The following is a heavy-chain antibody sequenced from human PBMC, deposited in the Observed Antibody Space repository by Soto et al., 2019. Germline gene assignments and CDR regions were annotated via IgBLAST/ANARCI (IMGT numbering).Heavy chain of an antibody. CDR1: GFFFQNYA. V-gene: IGHV3-33*01. CDR3: ARAMTMTLARIFGMDV. J-gene: IGHJ6*02. D-gene: IGHD3-3*01. CDR2: IFYDGSND. Sequence: VGSLRLSCAASGFFFQNYAMHWVRLAPGKGLEWVSYIFYDGSNDNYADSVKGRFTVSRDNSEGMMFLQMNNLRVEDSGVYFCARAMTMTLARIFGMDVWGLGTTVTVSS.